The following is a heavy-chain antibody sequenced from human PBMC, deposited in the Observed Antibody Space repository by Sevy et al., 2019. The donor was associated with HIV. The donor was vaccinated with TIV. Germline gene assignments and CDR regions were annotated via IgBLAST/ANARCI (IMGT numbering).Heavy chain of an antibody. D-gene: IGHD3-3*02. J-gene: IGHJ3*02. CDR3: ARDGRGISAFDI. CDR2: ISGSGENT. CDR1: EFTFSSHA. V-gene: IGHV3-23*01. Sequence: GGSLRLSCTASEFTFSSHAVAWVRQAPGKGLERVSAISGSGENTHYADSVKGRFTISRDNFKNTLYLQMNSLRAEDTALYYCARDGRGISAFDIWGQGTMVTVSS.